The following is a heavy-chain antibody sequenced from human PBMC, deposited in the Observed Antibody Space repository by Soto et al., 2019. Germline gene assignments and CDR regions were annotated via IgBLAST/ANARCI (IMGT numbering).Heavy chain of an antibody. J-gene: IGHJ6*02. D-gene: IGHD1-26*01. CDR3: AKSWGVGVNYYYYGMDV. Sequence: QVQLVESGGGVVQPGRSLRLSCAASGFTFSSFGIHWVRQAPGKGLEWVAVISYDGSNKYYADSVKGRFTISRDNSEHTLYLQVNSLRAEDTAVYYCAKSWGVGVNYYYYGMDVWAQGTTVTVSS. CDR1: GFTFSSFG. CDR2: ISYDGSNK. V-gene: IGHV3-30*18.